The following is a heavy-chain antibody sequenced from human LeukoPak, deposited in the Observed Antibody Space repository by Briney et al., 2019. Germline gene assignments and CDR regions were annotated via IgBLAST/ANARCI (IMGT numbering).Heavy chain of an antibody. CDR3: AKGNYYDSSVYYFDY. V-gene: IGHV3-30*02. CDR1: GFTFSSYG. CDR2: IRYDGSNK. J-gene: IGHJ4*02. D-gene: IGHD3-22*01. Sequence: GGSLRLSCAASGFTFSSYGMHWVRQAPGKGLEWVAFIRYDGSNKYCADSVKGRFTISRDNSKNTLYLQMNSLRAEDTAVYYCAKGNYYDSSVYYFDYWGQGTLVTVSS.